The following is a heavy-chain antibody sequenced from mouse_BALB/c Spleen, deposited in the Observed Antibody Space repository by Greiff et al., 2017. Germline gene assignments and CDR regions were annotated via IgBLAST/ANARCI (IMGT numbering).Heavy chain of an antibody. CDR3: ARRSTVEDWYFDV. D-gene: IGHD1-1*01. CDR1: GFTFSSYG. CDR2: ISSGGSST. Sequence: EVQLVESGGDLVKPGGSLKLSCAASGFTFSSYGMSWVRQTPDKRLEWVATISSGGSSTYYPDSVKGRFTISRDNAKNTLYLQMSSLKSEDTAMDYCARRSTVEDWYFDVWGAGTTVTVSS. J-gene: IGHJ1*01. V-gene: IGHV5-6*01.